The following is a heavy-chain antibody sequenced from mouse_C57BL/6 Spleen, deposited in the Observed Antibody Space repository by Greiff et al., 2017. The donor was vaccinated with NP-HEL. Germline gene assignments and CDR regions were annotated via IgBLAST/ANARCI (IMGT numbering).Heavy chain of an antibody. V-gene: IGHV3-6*01. CDR3: ARALTGQDY. CDR2: ISYDGSN. D-gene: IGHD4-1*01. J-gene: IGHJ2*01. Sequence: DVKLQESGPGLVKPSQSLSLTCSVTGYPITSGYYWNWIRQFPGNKLEWMGYISYDGSNNYNPSLKNRISITRDTSKNQFFLKLNSVTTEDTATYYCARALTGQDYWGQGTTLTVSS. CDR1: GYPITSGYY.